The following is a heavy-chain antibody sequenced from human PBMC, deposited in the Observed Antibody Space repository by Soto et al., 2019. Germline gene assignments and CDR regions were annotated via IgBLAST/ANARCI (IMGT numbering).Heavy chain of an antibody. CDR2: IYYSGST. V-gene: IGHV4-59*01. CDR1: GGSISSYY. CDR3: ARDQGYCSSTSCYPPYYGMDV. D-gene: IGHD2-2*01. J-gene: IGHJ6*02. Sequence: SETLSLTCTVSGGSISSYYWSWIRQPPGKGLEWIGYIYYSGSTNYNPSLKSRVTISVDTSKNQCSLKLSSVTAADTAVYYCARDQGYCSSTSCYPPYYGMDVWGQGTTVSVSS.